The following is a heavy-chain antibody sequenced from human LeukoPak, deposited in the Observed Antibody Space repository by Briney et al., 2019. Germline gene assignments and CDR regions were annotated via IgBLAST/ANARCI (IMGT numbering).Heavy chain of an antibody. CDR3: ARGPGYSYGYGRFDY. J-gene: IGHJ4*02. CDR2: INYSGST. CDR1: GGSFSGFY. V-gene: IGHV4-34*01. Sequence: SETLSLTCAVYGGSFSGFYWRWIRQSPGKGLEWIGEINYSGSTNYNTSLKRGVTISVYTSKNQFSLKLSSVTAADTAVYYCARGPGYSYGYGRFDYWGQGTLVTVSS. D-gene: IGHD5-18*01.